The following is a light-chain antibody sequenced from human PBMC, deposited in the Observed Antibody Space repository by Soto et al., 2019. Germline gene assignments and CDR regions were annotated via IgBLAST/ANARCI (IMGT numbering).Light chain of an antibody. J-gene: IGKJ3*01. CDR3: QQYGASPFN. Sequence: EIVLTQSPGTLSLSPGERATLSCRASQSVIGTYLAWYQQRPGQAPKVLIYGASSRAAGIPDRFSGSGSGTDFTLTISRLEPEDFAVYYCQQYGASPFNFGPGTKVDIK. CDR2: GAS. V-gene: IGKV3-20*01. CDR1: QSVIGTY.